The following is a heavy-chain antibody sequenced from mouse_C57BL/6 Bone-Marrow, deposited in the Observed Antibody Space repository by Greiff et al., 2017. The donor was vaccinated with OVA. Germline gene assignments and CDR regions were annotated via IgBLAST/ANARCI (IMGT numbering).Heavy chain of an antibody. J-gene: IGHJ3*01. CDR1: GSTFSDYG. V-gene: IGHV5-15*01. CDR3: ARRDYDDGVFAY. D-gene: IGHD2-4*01. Sequence: EVMLVESGGGLVQPGGSLKLSCAASGSTFSDYGMAWVRQAPRKGPEWVAFISNLAYSIYYADTVTGRFTISRENAKNTLYLEMSSLRSEDTAMYYCARRDYDDGVFAYWGQGTLVTVSA. CDR2: ISNLAYSI.